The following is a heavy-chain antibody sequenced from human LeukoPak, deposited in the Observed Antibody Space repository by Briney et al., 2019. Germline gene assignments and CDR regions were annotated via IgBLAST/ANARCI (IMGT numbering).Heavy chain of an antibody. CDR2: IWYDESIK. V-gene: IGHV3-33*01. J-gene: IGHJ4*02. Sequence: GGSLRLSCAASGFTFSNYGMHWVRQAPGKGREWVAVIWYDESIKYYADSVKGRFTISRDNSKNTLYLQMNSLRAEDTAVYYCARDSSSGVRYFDYWGQGTLVTVSS. D-gene: IGHD6-25*01. CDR1: GFTFSNYG. CDR3: ARDSSSGVRYFDY.